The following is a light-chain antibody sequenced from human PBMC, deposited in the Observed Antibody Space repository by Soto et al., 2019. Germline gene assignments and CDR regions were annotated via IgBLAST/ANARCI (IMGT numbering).Light chain of an antibody. CDR3: QQYGSTALT. V-gene: IGKV3-20*01. CDR2: GAS. Sequence: EIVLTQSPGTLSLSPGERATLSCRASQSVSSIYLAWYQQKPGQAHRLLIYGASSRPTAIPDRFSGSGSGTYFTLTISRWEPEDFAAYSCQQYGSTALTFGGRKKVEFK. J-gene: IGKJ4*01. CDR1: QSVSSIY.